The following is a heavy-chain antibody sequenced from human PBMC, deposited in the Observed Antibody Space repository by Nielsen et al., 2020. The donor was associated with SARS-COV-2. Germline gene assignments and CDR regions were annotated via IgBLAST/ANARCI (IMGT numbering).Heavy chain of an antibody. CDR1: GFTFRSYE. Sequence: GGSLRLSCAASGFTFRSYEMNWVRQAPGKGLEWVSYISSSGSTIYYADSVKGRFTISRDNAKNSLYLQMNSLRAEDTAVYYCAIIWSGYTDAFDIWGQGTMVTVSS. CDR3: AIIWSGYTDAFDI. CDR2: ISSSGSTI. J-gene: IGHJ3*02. V-gene: IGHV3-48*03. D-gene: IGHD3-3*01.